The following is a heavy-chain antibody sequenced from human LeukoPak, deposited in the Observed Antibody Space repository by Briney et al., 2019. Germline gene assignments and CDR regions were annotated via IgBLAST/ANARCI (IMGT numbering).Heavy chain of an antibody. J-gene: IGHJ5*02. V-gene: IGHV3-21*01. CDR3: ARDSNDYDILTGFGWFDP. Sequence: GGSLRLSCAASGFTFRIYSMNWVRQAPGKGLEWVSSITSSSSYIYYADSVKGRFTISRDNAKNSLYLQMNSLRAEDTAVYYCARDSNDYDILTGFGWFDPWGQGTLVTVSS. D-gene: IGHD3-9*01. CDR2: ITSSSSYI. CDR1: GFTFRIYS.